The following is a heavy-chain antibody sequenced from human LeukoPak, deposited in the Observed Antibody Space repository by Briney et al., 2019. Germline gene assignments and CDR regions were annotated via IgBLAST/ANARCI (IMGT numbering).Heavy chain of an antibody. CDR1: GFTFNIYG. Sequence: GGTLRLSCAASGFTFNIYGMSWVRQAPGKGLEWVALISYAGNIKYYADSVKGRFIISRDNSKNTLYLQMNSLRAEDTAVYYCARDPQFPDNYYYYMDVWGKGTTVTVSS. CDR2: ISYAGNIK. V-gene: IGHV3-30*03. J-gene: IGHJ6*03. D-gene: IGHD1-14*01. CDR3: ARDPQFPDNYYYYMDV.